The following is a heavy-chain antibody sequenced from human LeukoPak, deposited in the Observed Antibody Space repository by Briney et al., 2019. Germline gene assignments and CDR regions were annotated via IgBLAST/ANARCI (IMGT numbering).Heavy chain of an antibody. D-gene: IGHD6-13*01. V-gene: IGHV4-34*01. CDR1: GGSFSGYY. J-gene: IGHJ4*02. Sequence: SETLSLTCAVYGGSFSGYYWSWIRQPPGKGLEWIGEINHSGSTNYNPSLKSRVTISVDTSKNRFSLKLSSVTAADTAVYYCARVAAGTDYWGQGTLVTVSS. CDR2: INHSGST. CDR3: ARVAAGTDY.